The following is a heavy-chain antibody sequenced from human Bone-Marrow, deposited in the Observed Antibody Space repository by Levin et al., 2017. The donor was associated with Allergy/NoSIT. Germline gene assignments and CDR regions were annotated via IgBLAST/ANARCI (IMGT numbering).Heavy chain of an antibody. J-gene: IGHJ3*01. CDR2: INHAGGT. CDR3: ARGGGSYGRHAFDF. CDR1: GFTFSNYD. D-gene: IGHD3-16*01. Sequence: GGSLRLSCAASGFTFSNYDLHWVRQVPGKGLEWISTINHAGGTDYSDSVKGRFTISRENANNSVYLQMNSPRAGDTAVYLCARGGGSYGRHAFDFWGHGSMVTVSS. V-gene: IGHV3-13*01.